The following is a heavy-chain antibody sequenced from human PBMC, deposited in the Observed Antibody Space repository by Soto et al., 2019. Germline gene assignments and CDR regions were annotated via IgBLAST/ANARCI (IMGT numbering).Heavy chain of an antibody. CDR1: GYSFTRYW. J-gene: IGHJ6*03. V-gene: IGHV5-51*01. Sequence: PGESLKISCKGSGYSFTRYWIGWVRQMPGKGLEWMGIIYPGDSDTRYSPSFQGQVTISADKSISTAYLQWSSLKASDTAMYYCATLLGGDDYYYYMDVWGKGTTVTVSS. D-gene: IGHD3-16*01. CDR2: IYPGDSDT. CDR3: ATLLGGDDYYYYMDV.